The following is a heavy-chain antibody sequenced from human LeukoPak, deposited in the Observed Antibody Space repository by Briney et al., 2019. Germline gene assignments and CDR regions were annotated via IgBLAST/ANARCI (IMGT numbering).Heavy chain of an antibody. CDR1: GFTFDDYG. D-gene: IGHD6-13*01. CDR3: ARVVAAAGTDWFDP. J-gene: IGHJ5*02. CDR2: INWNSGST. Sequence: GGSLRLSCAASGFTFDDYGMSWVRQAPGKGLEWVSGINWNSGSTGYADSVKGRFTISRDNAKNSLYLQMNSLRAEDTALYYCARVVAAAGTDWFDPWGQGTLVTVSS. V-gene: IGHV3-20*04.